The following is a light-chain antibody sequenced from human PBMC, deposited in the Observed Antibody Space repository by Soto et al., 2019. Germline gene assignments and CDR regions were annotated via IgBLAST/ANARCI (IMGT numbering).Light chain of an antibody. CDR1: QSVSNY. J-gene: IGKJ5*01. CDR2: DVS. Sequence: ETVITQSPATPSVSPGERTPPSCRASQSVSNYLAWYQQKPGQAPRLLIYDVSTRATGVPARFSGSGSGTDFTLTITSLEPEDFAVYSCQQRSDWPITFGQGTRLEIK. V-gene: IGKV3-11*01. CDR3: QQRSDWPIT.